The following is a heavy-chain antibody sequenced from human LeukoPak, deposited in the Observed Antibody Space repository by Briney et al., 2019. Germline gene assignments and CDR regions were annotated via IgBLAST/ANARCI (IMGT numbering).Heavy chain of an antibody. J-gene: IGHJ5*02. CDR2: ISGSGGST. CDR1: GFTVSSNY. Sequence: GGSLRLSCAASGFTVSSNYMSWVRQAPGKGLEWVSAISGSGGSTYYADSVKGRFTISRDNSKNTLYLQMNSLRAEDTAVYYCAKDRGGPVYPWGQGTLVTVSS. V-gene: IGHV3-23*01. D-gene: IGHD3/OR15-3a*01. CDR3: AKDRGGPVYP.